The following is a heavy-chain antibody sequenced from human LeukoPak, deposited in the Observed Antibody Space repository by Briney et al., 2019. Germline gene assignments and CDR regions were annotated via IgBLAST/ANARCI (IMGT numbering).Heavy chain of an antibody. Sequence: SETLSLTCTVSGGSISSSSYYWGWIRQPPGKGLEWIGSIYYSGSTYYNPSLKSRVTISVDTSKNQFSLKLSSVTAADTAVYYCASSRGLRYYYGSGSHLYWGQGTLVTVSS. CDR3: ASSRGLRYYYGSGSHLY. CDR2: IYYSGST. D-gene: IGHD3-10*01. V-gene: IGHV4-39*07. CDR1: GGSISSSSYY. J-gene: IGHJ4*02.